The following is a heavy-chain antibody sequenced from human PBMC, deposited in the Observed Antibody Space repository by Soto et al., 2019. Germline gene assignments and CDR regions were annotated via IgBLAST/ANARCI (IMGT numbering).Heavy chain of an antibody. V-gene: IGHV4-59*08. Sequence: SETLSLTCTVSGGSISSYYWSWIRQPPGKGLEWIGYIYYSGNTNYNPSLKSRVTISVDTSKNQFSLKLSSVTAADTAVYYCARHRDILTGYRRPEFDYWGQGTLVTVSS. CDR2: IYYSGNT. J-gene: IGHJ4*02. D-gene: IGHD3-9*01. CDR3: ARHRDILTGYRRPEFDY. CDR1: GGSISSYY.